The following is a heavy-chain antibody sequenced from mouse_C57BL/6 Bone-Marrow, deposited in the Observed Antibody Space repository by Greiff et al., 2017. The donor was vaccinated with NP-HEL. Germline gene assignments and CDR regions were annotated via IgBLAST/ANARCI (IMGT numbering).Heavy chain of an antibody. CDR1: GYTFTSYW. D-gene: IGHD2-5*01. J-gene: IGHJ3*01. CDR2: IHPNIGGT. CDR3: VNPASYSKRVFAY. V-gene: IGHV1-64*01. Sequence: QVQLQQPGAELVKPGASVKLSCKASGYTFTSYWMHWVKQRPGQGLEWIGMIHPNIGGTHYNEKFKGKATLTVDKSSSTAYMQLSRLTSEDTAVYYCVNPASYSKRVFAYWGQGTLVTVSA.